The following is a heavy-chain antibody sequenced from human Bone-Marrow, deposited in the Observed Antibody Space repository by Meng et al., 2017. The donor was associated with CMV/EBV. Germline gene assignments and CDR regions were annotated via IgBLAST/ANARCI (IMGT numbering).Heavy chain of an antibody. J-gene: IGHJ4*02. CDR3: ARAIGLGY. CDR2: IQQDGSTK. Sequence: GGSLRLSCVASGFIFSDYWMSWVRQAPGKGLEWVANIQQDGSTKNYVGSVKGRFTISRDNLRNSVYLQMKSLRDEDSAVYYCARAIGLGYWGQGTMVTVSS. V-gene: IGHV3-7*01. CDR1: GFIFSDYW. D-gene: IGHD6-19*01.